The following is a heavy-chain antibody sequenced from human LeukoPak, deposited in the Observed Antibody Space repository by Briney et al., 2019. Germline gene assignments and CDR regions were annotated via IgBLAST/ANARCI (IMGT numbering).Heavy chain of an antibody. Sequence: PGGSLRLSCAASGFSFSGYGMHWIRQVPGKGLEWVSFVRYDGSAKFYTDSVKGRFAISRDNSKNTLSLQMNRLRDDDTAVYYCAALHTGTFIDYWGQGTLVTVSS. D-gene: IGHD4-17*01. CDR3: AALHTGTFIDY. CDR2: VRYDGSAK. J-gene: IGHJ4*02. CDR1: GFSFSGYG. V-gene: IGHV3-30*02.